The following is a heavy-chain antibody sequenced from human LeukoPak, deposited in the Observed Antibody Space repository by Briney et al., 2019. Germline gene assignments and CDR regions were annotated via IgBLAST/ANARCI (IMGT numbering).Heavy chain of an antibody. D-gene: IGHD3-3*01. Sequence: GGSLRLSCAASGFSFSTSGVNWVRQAPGKGLEWVAFIRFDGTVAEYGDSVRGRFTISRDNSQNILFLQMNSLRPEDTAVYYCAKDKSYSELYHFDYWGQGALVTVSS. J-gene: IGHJ4*02. CDR1: GFSFSTSG. V-gene: IGHV3-30*02. CDR3: AKDKSYSELYHFDY. CDR2: IRFDGTVA.